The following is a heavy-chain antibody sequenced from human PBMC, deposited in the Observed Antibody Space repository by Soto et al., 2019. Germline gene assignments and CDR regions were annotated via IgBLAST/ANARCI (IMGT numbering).Heavy chain of an antibody. Sequence: EVQLVESGGDFVKPGGSLRVSCAVSGFRFSNGWMSWVRQSPGKGLDWVGRIKIRGVGGTSYYNAPWKGRFTISRDDSKNTVFLQMTSLKTEDTAVYYCTAHLGEFFPLDYSGQGTLVTVSS. J-gene: IGHJ4*02. CDR3: TAHLGEFFPLDY. D-gene: IGHD3-16*01. V-gene: IGHV3-15*01. CDR1: GFRFSNGW. CDR2: IKIRGVGGTS.